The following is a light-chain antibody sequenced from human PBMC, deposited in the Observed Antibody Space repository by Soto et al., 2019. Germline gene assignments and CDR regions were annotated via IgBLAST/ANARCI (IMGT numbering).Light chain of an antibody. CDR1: QSVSSNF. CDR2: GAS. CDR3: QRYSTSPWT. V-gene: IGKV3-20*01. J-gene: IGKJ1*01. Sequence: ETVLTQSPGTLSLSPGERATLSCRASQSVSSNFLAWYQQKPGQAPRLLFYGASSRATGIPDRFSGSGSGTDFTLTISRLEPEDFAVYYCQRYSTSPWTFGQGTKVDLK.